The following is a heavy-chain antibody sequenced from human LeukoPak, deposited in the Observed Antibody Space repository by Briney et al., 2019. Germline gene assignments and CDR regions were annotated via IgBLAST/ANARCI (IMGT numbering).Heavy chain of an antibody. CDR1: GGSSSGYY. J-gene: IGHJ4*02. D-gene: IGHD4-23*01. CDR2: INHSGST. CDR3: ARGRLRRRTTVVTHYFDY. Sequence: SETLSLTCAVYGGSSSGYYWSWIRQPPGKGLEWIGEINHSGSTNYNPSLKSRVTISVDTSKNQFSLKLSSVTAADTAVYYCARGRLRRRTTVVTHYFDYWGQGTLVTVSS. V-gene: IGHV4-34*01.